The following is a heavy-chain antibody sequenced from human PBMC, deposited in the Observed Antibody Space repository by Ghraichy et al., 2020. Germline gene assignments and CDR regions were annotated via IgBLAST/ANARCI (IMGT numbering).Heavy chain of an antibody. CDR3: ARDDSGSLKGIYYYYGMDV. V-gene: IGHV3-33*01. J-gene: IGHJ6*02. CDR1: GFTFSSYG. D-gene: IGHD1-26*01. CDR2: IWYDGSNK. Sequence: LSLTCAASGFTFSSYGMHWVRQAPGKGLEWVAVIWYDGSNKYYADSVKGRFTISRDNSKNTLYLQMNSLRAEDTAVYYCARDDSGSLKGIYYYYGMDVWGQGTTVTVSS.